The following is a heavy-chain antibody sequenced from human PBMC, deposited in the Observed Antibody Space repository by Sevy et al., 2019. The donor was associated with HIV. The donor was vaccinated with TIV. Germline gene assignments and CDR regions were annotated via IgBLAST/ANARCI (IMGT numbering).Heavy chain of an antibody. D-gene: IGHD6-19*01. V-gene: IGHV3-33*01. CDR2: IWYDGSNK. J-gene: IGHJ5*02. CDR3: ARTPGSGWYVGNWFDP. CDR1: GFTFSSYG. Sequence: GGSLRLSCAASGFTFSSYGMHWVRQAPGKGLEWVAVIWYDGSNKYYADSVKGGFTISRDNSKNTLYLQMNSLRAEDTAVYYCARTPGSGWYVGNWFDPWGQGTLVTVSS.